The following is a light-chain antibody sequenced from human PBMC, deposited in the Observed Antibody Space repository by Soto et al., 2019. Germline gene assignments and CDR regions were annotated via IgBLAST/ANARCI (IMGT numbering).Light chain of an antibody. V-gene: IGKV1-16*02. Sequence: DIQMAQSPSSLSASVGDTVTITCRASQAITNYYLAWFQHKPGKAPKALIYAASSLQRGVPSKXSGSGSGTDFTLTISSLQPEDSANYYCQQYHAYPLTFGGGTKVEIK. CDR1: QAITNY. CDR3: QQYHAYPLT. J-gene: IGKJ4*01. CDR2: AAS.